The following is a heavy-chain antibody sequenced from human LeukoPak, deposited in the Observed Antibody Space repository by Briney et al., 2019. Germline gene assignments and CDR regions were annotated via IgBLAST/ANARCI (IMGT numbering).Heavy chain of an antibody. CDR3: VRENYSSGWYGIIDY. D-gene: IGHD6-19*01. CDR1: GGSISNYY. Sequence: PSETLSLTCTVSGGSISNYYWSWIRQPPGKGLEWIGYIYYSGNTNCNPSLKSRVTISVDTSKNQFSLKLSSVTAADTAVYYCVRENYSSGWYGIIDYWGQGTLVTVSS. V-gene: IGHV4-59*01. J-gene: IGHJ4*02. CDR2: IYYSGNT.